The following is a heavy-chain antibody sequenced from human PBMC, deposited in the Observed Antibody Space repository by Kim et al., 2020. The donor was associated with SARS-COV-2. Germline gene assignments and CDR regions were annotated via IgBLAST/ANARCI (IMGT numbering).Heavy chain of an antibody. CDR1: GFTFGDYA. J-gene: IGHJ6*03. Sequence: GGSLRLSCAASGFTFGDYAMHWVRQAPGKGPEWVSGISWNSGTIGYGDSVKGRFTISRDNAKKSLYLQMNSLRAEDTALYYCVKGGSTSGLGYYYSMDVWGKGTTVTASS. V-gene: IGHV3-9*01. D-gene: IGHD2-2*01. CDR2: ISWNSGTI. CDR3: VKGGSTSGLGYYYSMDV.